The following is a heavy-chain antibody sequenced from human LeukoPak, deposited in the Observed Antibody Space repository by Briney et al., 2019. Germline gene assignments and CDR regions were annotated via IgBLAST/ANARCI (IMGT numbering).Heavy chain of an antibody. D-gene: IGHD2-21*02. V-gene: IGHV1-69*04. CDR2: IIPILGIA. Sequence: ASVKVSCKASGGTFSSYAISWVRQAPGQGLEWMGRIIPILGIANYAQKFQGRVTITADKSTSTAYMELSSLRSEDTAVYYCASYEAPEVTALGYYGMDVWGQGTTVTVSS. CDR1: GGTFSSYA. J-gene: IGHJ6*02. CDR3: ASYEAPEVTALGYYGMDV.